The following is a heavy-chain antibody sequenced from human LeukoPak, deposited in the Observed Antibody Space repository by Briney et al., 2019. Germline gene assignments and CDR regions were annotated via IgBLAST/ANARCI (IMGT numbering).Heavy chain of an antibody. D-gene: IGHD1/OR15-1a*01. J-gene: IGHJ4*02. CDR1: GYTFTDYY. CDR2: INLIAGLT. V-gene: IGHV1-46*01. Sequence: GASVKVSCKASGYTFTDYYIRWLRQAPGEGPEWMGMINLIAGLTHLAPKFQGRVTMTRDTSTSTVYMDLTSLGSEDTAVYYCARQQGIQYLNFDYWGQGALVAVSS. CDR3: ARQQGIQYLNFDY.